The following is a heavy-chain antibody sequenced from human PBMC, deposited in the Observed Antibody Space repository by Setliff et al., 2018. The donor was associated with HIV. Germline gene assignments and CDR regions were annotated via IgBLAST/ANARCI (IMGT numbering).Heavy chain of an antibody. CDR1: GGSFSSYY. CDR3: ARHGLLWFGAGYNWFDP. Sequence: PSETLSLTCAVYGGSFSSYYWGWIRQPPGKGLEWIGSIYYSGSTYYNPSLKSRVTISVDTSKNQFSLKLSSVTAADTAVYYCARHGLLWFGAGYNWFDPWGQGTLVTVSS. CDR2: IYYSGST. J-gene: IGHJ5*02. D-gene: IGHD3-10*01. V-gene: IGHV4-39*01.